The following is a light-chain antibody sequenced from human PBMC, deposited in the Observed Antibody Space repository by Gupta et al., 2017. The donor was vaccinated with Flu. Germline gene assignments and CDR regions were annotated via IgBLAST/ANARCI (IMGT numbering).Light chain of an antibody. J-gene: IGKJ1*01. V-gene: IGKV3-15*01. CDR2: AAS. CDR3: QQYNNWPT. Sequence: EIVMTQSPATLSVSPGERATLSCRANESVSANLAWYQQKPGQAPRLLIYAASTRATGIPARFSGSGSGTEFTLTITSLQSEDFVVYYCQQYNNWPTFGPGTKVEI. CDR1: ESVSAN.